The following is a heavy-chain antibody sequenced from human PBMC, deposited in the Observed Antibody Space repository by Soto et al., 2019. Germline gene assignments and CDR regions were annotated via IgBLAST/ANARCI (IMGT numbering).Heavy chain of an antibody. Sequence: PGGSLRLSCAASGFTFSTYGMHWVRQAPGKGLEWVAVISYDGSKKDYADSVKGRFTISRDNSKYTLYLQTSSLRAEDTAVYYCAKSYYDSSGSCWIDQWGHGALVTVSS. CDR3: AKSYYDSSGSCWIDQ. CDR1: GFTFSTYG. CDR2: ISYDGSKK. D-gene: IGHD3-22*01. J-gene: IGHJ4*01. V-gene: IGHV3-30*18.